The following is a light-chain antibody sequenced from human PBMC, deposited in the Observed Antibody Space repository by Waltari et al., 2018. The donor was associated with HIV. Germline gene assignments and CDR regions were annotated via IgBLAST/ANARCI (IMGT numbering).Light chain of an antibody. J-gene: IGLJ3*02. V-gene: IGLV2-14*01. CDR3: TSYISSSTPV. CDR2: EVS. Sequence: QSALTQPASVSGSPGQSITISCTGTSSDYNSVSWYQHHPGKAPNVIIYEVSNRPSGVSTRFSCSKADDTASLTISGLQAEDEADYFCTSYISSSTPVFGGGTKVTVL. CDR1: SSDYNS.